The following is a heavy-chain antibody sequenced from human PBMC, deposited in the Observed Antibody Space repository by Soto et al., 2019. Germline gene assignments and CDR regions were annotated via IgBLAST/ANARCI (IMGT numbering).Heavy chain of an antibody. V-gene: IGHV5-10-1*01. CDR2: IDPIDSKT. CDR1: GYNFDTYW. CDR3: ARRIAAAGGYYYYAFDV. J-gene: IGHJ6*02. D-gene: IGHD6-13*01. Sequence: GESLKISCKGSGYNFDTYWINWVRQTPGKGLEWMGRIDPIDSKTKYSPSLEGHITISVDKSISTTYLQWSSLKASDTAIYYCARRIAAAGGYYYYAFDVWGQGTAVTVSS.